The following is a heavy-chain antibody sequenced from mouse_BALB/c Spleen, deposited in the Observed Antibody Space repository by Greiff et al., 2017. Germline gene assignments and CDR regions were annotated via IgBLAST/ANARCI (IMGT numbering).Heavy chain of an antibody. J-gene: IGHJ3*01. CDR1: GFTFSDYY. CDR3: ARGRDDYDGKAWFAY. Sequence: DVKLVESGGGLVKPGGSLKLSCAASGFTFSDYYMYWVRQTPEKRLEWVATISDGGSYTYYPDSVKGRFTISRDNPKNTLFLQMTSLRSEDTAMYYCARGRDDYDGKAWFAYWGQGTLVTVSA. CDR2: ISDGGSYT. D-gene: IGHD2-4*01. V-gene: IGHV5-4*02.